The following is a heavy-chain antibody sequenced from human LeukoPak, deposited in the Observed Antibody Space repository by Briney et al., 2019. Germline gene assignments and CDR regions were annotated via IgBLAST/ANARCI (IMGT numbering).Heavy chain of an antibody. CDR3: AKLYGAQGVDY. D-gene: IGHD4-17*01. CDR1: GFTFSSYG. Sequence: GGSLRLSCAASGFTFSSYGMHWVRQAPGEGLEWVAVISYDGSNKYYADSVKGRFTISRDNSKNTLYLQMNSLRAEDTAVYYCAKLYGAQGVDYWGQGTLVTVSS. J-gene: IGHJ4*02. V-gene: IGHV3-30*18. CDR2: ISYDGSNK.